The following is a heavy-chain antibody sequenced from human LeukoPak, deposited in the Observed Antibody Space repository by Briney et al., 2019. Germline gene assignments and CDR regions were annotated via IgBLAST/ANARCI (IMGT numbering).Heavy chain of an antibody. CDR3: ARGLGGSGSYFLTFDY. V-gene: IGHV1-2*02. D-gene: IGHD1-26*01. CDR1: GYTFTAYY. J-gene: IGHJ4*02. CDR2: INPNSGGT. Sequence: ASVKVSSKASGYTFTAYYMHWVRQAPGQGLEWMGWINPNSGGTNYAQKFQGRVTMTRDTSISTAYMELSRLRSDDTAVYYCARGLGGSGSYFLTFDYWGQGTLVTVSS.